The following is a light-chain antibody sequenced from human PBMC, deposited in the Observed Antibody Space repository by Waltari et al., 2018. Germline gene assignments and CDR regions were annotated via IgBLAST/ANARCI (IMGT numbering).Light chain of an antibody. J-gene: IGKJ3*01. CDR1: QGISSA. Sequence: AIQLTQSPSSLSASVGDRVTITCRASQGISSALAWYQQKPWKAPKLLIYDASSLESGVPSRFSGSGSGTDFTLTISSLQPEDFATYYCQQFNSYPRVFTFGPGTKVDIK. V-gene: IGKV1-13*02. CDR2: DAS. CDR3: QQFNSYPRVFT.